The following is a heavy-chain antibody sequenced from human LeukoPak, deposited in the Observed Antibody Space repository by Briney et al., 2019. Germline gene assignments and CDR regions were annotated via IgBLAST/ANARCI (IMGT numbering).Heavy chain of an antibody. CDR3: ARSMELMITFGGVIPSL. CDR1: GYTFTSYA. V-gene: IGHV7-4-1*02. CDR2: INTNTGNP. D-gene: IGHD3-16*02. J-gene: IGHJ4*02. Sequence: ASVKVSCKASGYTFTSYAMNWVRQAPGQGLEWVGWINTNTGNPTYAQGFTGRFVFSLDTSVSTAYLQISSLKAEDTAVYYCARSMELMITFGGVIPSLWGQGTLVTVSS.